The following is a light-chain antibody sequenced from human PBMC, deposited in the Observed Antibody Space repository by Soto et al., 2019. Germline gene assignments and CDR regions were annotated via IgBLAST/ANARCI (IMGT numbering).Light chain of an antibody. Sequence: QSVVAQTASVAGSPGQSITISCTGTISDVGGYNYVSWYQQHPGKAPKLIIFEVSYRPSGISNRFSAYKYGDTASLTISGLQADDEADYYCCSYTDSRTHIFGSGTTVTVL. J-gene: IGLJ1*01. V-gene: IGLV2-14*01. CDR1: ISDVGGYNY. CDR2: EVS. CDR3: CSYTDSRTHI.